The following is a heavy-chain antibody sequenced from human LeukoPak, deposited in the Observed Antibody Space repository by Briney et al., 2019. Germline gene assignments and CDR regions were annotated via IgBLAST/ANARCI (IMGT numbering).Heavy chain of an antibody. V-gene: IGHV4-39*01. CDR2: IYYSGST. Sequence: PSETLSLTCTVSGGSISSSSYYWGWIRQPPGKGLEWIGSIYYSGSTYYNPSLKSRVTISVDTSKNQFSLKLSSVTAADTAVYYCASLQGDYYGSGIPDPWGQGTLVTVSS. J-gene: IGHJ5*02. CDR3: ASLQGDYYGSGIPDP. D-gene: IGHD3-10*01. CDR1: GGSISSSSYY.